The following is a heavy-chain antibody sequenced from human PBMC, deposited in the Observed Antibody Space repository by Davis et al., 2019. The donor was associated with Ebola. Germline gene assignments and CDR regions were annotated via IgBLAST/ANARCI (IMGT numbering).Heavy chain of an antibody. CDR1: GFTFSSYW. D-gene: IGHD6-13*01. V-gene: IGHV3-74*01. CDR3: ARGPYSSSWYPSYYYYGMDV. J-gene: IGHJ6*02. CDR2: INSDGSST. Sequence: HTGGSLRLSCAASGFTFSSYWMHWVRQAPGKGLVWVSRINSDGSSTSYADSVKGRFTISRDNAKNTLYLQMNSLRAEDTAVYYCARGPYSSSWYPSYYYYGMDVWGQGTTVTVSS.